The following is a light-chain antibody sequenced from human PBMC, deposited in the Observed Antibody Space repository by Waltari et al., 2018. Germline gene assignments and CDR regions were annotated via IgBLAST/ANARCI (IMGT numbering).Light chain of an antibody. V-gene: IGKV3-15*01. CDR1: QRVSSN. J-gene: IGKJ1*01. CDR2: GAS. Sequence: EIVMTQSPATLSVSPGERATLSCRASQRVSSNLAWYQQKPGQAPRLLTYGASARATGTPARFSGSGSGTEFTLTISSLQSEDFAVYYCQQYNNWPPWTFGQGTKVEIK. CDR3: QQYNNWPPWT.